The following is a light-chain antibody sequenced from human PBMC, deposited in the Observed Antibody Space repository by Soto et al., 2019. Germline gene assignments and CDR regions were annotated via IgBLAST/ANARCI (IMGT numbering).Light chain of an antibody. CDR1: SSDIGAYNF. J-gene: IGLJ2*01. CDR3: TSWTTSTTMI. V-gene: IGLV2-14*03. CDR2: DVN. Sequence: QSALTQPASVSGSPGQSITISCTGTSSDIGAYNFVSWYQQHPGKAPKLMLYDVNIRPSGVYNRFSGSKSGNTASLTISGLPAEDEADYYCTSWTTSTTMIFGGGTKLTVL.